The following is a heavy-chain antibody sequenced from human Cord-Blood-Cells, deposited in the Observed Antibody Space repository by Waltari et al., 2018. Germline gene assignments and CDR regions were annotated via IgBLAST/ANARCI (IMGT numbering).Heavy chain of an antibody. Sequence: LQLQESGPGLVKPSETLSLTCTVSGGSISSSSYYWGWIRQPPGKGREWIGSIYYSGSTYYNPSLKSRVTISVDTSKNQFSLKLSSVTAADTAVYYCARQGGRIEWGQGTLVTVSS. V-gene: IGHV4-39*01. J-gene: IGHJ4*02. CDR3: ARQGGRIE. CDR1: GGSISSSSYY. D-gene: IGHD3-16*01. CDR2: IYYSGST.